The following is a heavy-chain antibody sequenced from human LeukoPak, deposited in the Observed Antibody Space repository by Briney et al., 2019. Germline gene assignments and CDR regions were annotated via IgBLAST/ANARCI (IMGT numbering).Heavy chain of an antibody. Sequence: GRSLRLSCAASGFTFSSYDMSWVRQAPGKGLEWVSAISGSGGSTYYADSVKGRFTISRDNSKNTLYLQMNSLRAEDTAVYYCVSGGDYFDYWGQGTLVTVSS. J-gene: IGHJ4*02. CDR3: VSGGDYFDY. CDR1: GFTFSSYD. CDR2: ISGSGGST. V-gene: IGHV3-23*01. D-gene: IGHD2-15*01.